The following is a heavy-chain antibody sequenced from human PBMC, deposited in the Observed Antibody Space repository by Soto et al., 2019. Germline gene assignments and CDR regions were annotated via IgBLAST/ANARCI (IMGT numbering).Heavy chain of an antibody. V-gene: IGHV4-34*01. CDR3: ARGLILWFGELSRRGGYYYYMDV. D-gene: IGHD3-10*01. Sequence: QVQLQQWGAGLLKPSETLSLTCAVYGGSFSGYQWSWIRQTPGKGLEWIGKINESGNINYNPSLKSRVTILLDTPKKQISLKLSSVTAADSAVYYCARGLILWFGELSRRGGYYYYMDVWGNGTTVTVSS. J-gene: IGHJ6*03. CDR1: GGSFSGYQ. CDR2: INESGNI.